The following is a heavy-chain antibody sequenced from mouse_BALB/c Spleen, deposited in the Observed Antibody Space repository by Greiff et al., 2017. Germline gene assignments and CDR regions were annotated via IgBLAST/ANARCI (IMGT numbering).Heavy chain of an antibody. J-gene: IGHJ2*01. CDR2: IDPANGNT. CDR3: SGGPDY. D-gene: IGHD3-3*01. Sequence: EVHLVESGAELVKPGASVKLSCTASGFNIKDTYMHWVKQRPEQGLEWIGRIDPANGNTKYDPKFQGKATITADTSSNTAYLQLSSLTSEDTAVYYCSGGPDYWGQGTTLTVSS. V-gene: IGHV14-3*02. CDR1: GFNIKDTY.